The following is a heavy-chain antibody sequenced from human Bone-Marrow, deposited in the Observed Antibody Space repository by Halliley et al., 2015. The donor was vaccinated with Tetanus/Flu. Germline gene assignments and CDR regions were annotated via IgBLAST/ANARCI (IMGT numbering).Heavy chain of an antibody. CDR2: INHSGST. V-gene: IGHV4-34*01. Sequence: TLSLTCALYGGSFSGHYWIWLRQSPGKGLEWIGEINHSGSTKHNSSLKSRVAMSIDASKSQFYLKLNSVTAADTGVYYCAKGDCDGINCVPWYFYYGMHVWGQGSTVIVSS. CDR3: AKGDCDGINCVPWYFYYGMHV. J-gene: IGHJ6*02. CDR1: GGSFSGHY. D-gene: IGHD2-21*01.